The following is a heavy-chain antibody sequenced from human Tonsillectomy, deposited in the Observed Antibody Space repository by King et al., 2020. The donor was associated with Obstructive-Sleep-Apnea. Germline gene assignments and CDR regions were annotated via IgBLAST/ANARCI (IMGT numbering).Heavy chain of an antibody. CDR3: ARSTFLKSGYDFFDF. CDR1: GGSFIGYY. CDR2: TNHRGTT. Sequence: HVQLHQWGAGLFKPSETLSLTCGVYGGSFIGYYWTWIRQPPGTGLEWIGETNHRGTTNYNPSLMIRVTISVDTSKNQISLRLSSVTAADTAVYYCARSTFLKSGYDFFDFWGQGTPVTVSS. V-gene: IGHV4-34*01. D-gene: IGHD5-12*01. J-gene: IGHJ5*01.